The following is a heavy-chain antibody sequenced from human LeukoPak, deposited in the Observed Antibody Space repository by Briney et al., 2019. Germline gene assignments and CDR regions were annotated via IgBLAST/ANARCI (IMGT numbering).Heavy chain of an antibody. J-gene: IGHJ4*02. CDR3: ARAPQFSSGWYGPFDY. V-gene: IGHV5-51*01. D-gene: IGHD6-19*01. CDR1: GYYFTNYW. Sequence: GESLKISCKGSGYYFTNYWIGWIRQMPGKGLDWMGIIYSGDSDTRYSPSFQGQVTISADKSISTAYLQWSSLKASDTAMYYCARAPQFSSGWYGPFDYWGQGSLVTVSS. CDR2: IYSGDSDT.